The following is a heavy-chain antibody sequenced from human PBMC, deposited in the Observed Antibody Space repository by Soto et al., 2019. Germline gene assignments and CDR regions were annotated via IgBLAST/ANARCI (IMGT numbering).Heavy chain of an antibody. CDR1: GYSISSGYY. D-gene: IGHD2-15*01. CDR3: ARVFVVVVAATNNWFDP. Sequence: ASETLSLTCAVSGYSISSGYYWGWIRQPPGKGLEWIGSIYHSGSTYYNPSLKSRVTISVDTSKNQFSLKLSSVTAADTAVYYCARVFVVVVAATNNWFDPWGQGTLVTVSS. J-gene: IGHJ5*02. V-gene: IGHV4-38-2*01. CDR2: IYHSGST.